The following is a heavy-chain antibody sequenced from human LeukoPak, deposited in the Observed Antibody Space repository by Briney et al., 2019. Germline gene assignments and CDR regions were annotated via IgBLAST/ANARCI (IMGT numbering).Heavy chain of an antibody. CDR3: ARDFLGAVGASQGMDV. D-gene: IGHD1-26*01. CDR2: IGTAGDT. J-gene: IGHJ6*02. Sequence: GGSLRLSCAASGFTFSSYDMHWVRQATGKGLEWVSAIGTAGDTYYPGSVKGRFTISGENAKNSLYLQMNSLRAGDTAVYYCARDFLGAVGASQGMDVWGQGTTVTVSS. V-gene: IGHV3-13*01. CDR1: GFTFSSYD.